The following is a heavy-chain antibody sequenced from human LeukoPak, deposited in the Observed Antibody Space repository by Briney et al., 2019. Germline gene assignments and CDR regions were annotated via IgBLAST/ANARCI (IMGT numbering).Heavy chain of an antibody. V-gene: IGHV4-59*01. CDR3: ARSGGTTAFLPFG. D-gene: IGHD4-17*01. J-gene: IGHJ4*02. CDR1: GDSISSYY. Sequence: SETLSLTCTVSGDSISSYYWSWIRQPPGKGLEWIGYIYYSGSTNYNPSFKSRVTISVDTSKNQFSLKLSSVTAADTAVYYCARSGGTTAFLPFGWGQGTLVTVSS. CDR2: IYYSGST.